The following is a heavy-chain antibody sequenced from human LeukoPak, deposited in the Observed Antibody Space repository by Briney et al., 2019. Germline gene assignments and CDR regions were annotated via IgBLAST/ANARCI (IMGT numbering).Heavy chain of an antibody. V-gene: IGHV3-74*01. Sequence: PGGSLRLSCAASGFTFSSYWMHWVRQAPGKGLVWVSRIDADGSSTKYADSVKGRFTISRYNAKNTLYLQMDSLRAEDTAVYYCARDGDTTMVPIDYWGQGTLVTVSS. J-gene: IGHJ4*02. CDR2: IDADGSST. CDR1: GFTFSSYW. CDR3: ARDGDTTMVPIDY. D-gene: IGHD5-18*01.